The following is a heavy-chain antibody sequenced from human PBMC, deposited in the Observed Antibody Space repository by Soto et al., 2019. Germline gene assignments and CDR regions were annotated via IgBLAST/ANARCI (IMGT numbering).Heavy chain of an antibody. CDR3: ARDPGQDEAMDY. V-gene: IGHV3-33*01. J-gene: IGHJ4*02. Sequence: QVQVVESGGGVVQPGRSLRLSCAASGFAFSDFGMHWVRQAPGKGLEWVAVIWHDGKNKDYADYAKGRFTISRDNSRNILYLEKNSLRVEDTAVYYCARDPGQDEAMDYWGQGTLVTVSS. CDR1: GFAFSDFG. CDR2: IWHDGKNK.